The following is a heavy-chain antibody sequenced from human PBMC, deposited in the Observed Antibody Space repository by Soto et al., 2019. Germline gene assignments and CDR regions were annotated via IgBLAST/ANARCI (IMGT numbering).Heavy chain of an antibody. D-gene: IGHD4-17*01. CDR2: IYHTGRS. J-gene: IGHJ4*02. CDR3: ARVSIEYGANGALDY. Sequence: HVQLQESGPGQVKPSETLSLTCSVSGGSLSGFPWIWIRQPPGKGLEWVGYIYHTGRSNYTPSLKNRRTISLDISRNQFSLPLTSVTAADTALYYCARVSIEYGANGALDYWGLGTLVTVSS. CDR1: GGSLSGFP. V-gene: IGHV4-59*01.